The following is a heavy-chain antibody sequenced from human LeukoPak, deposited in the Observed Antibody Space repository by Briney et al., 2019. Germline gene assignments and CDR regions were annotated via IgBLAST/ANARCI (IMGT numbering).Heavy chain of an antibody. J-gene: IGHJ3*02. CDR1: GGSISSGGYY. V-gene: IGHV4-31*03. CDR2: IYYSGST. CDR3: AREGDSSGYYRDCAFDI. Sequence: SQTLSLTCTVSGGSISSGGYYWNWIRQHPGKGLEWIGYIYYSGSTYYNPSLKSRVTISVDTSKNQFSLKLSSVTAADTAVYYCAREGDSSGYYRDCAFDIWGRGTMVTVSS. D-gene: IGHD3-22*01.